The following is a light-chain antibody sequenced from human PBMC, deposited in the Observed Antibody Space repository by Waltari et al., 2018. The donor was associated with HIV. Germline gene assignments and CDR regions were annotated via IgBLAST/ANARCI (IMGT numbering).Light chain of an antibody. CDR1: GGNIASYY. CDR2: EDT. Sequence: NFIVTQPHSVSESPGKTVTISCTRSGGNIASYYVQWYQQRPDSAPTTVIYEDTKRPSGVPDRFSGSIDSSSNSASLTISGLQTDDEADYYCQSYYLNIVVFGGGTKLTVL. J-gene: IGLJ2*01. V-gene: IGLV6-57*04. CDR3: QSYYLNIVV.